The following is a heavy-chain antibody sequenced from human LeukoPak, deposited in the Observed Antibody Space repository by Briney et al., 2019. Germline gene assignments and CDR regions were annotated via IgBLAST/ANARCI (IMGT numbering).Heavy chain of an antibody. Sequence: SETLSLTCTVSGYSISSGYYWGWIRQPPGKGPEWIGSIYHSGSTYYNPSLKSRVTISVDTSKNQFSLKLSSVTAADTAVYYCARLSQFGVLRFSYYMDVWGKGTTVTVSS. D-gene: IGHD3-3*01. CDR2: IYHSGST. CDR3: ARLSQFGVLRFSYYMDV. J-gene: IGHJ6*03. V-gene: IGHV4-38-2*02. CDR1: GYSISSGYY.